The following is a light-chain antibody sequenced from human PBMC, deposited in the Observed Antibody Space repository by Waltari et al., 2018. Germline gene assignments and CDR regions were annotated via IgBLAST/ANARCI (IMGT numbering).Light chain of an antibody. CDR2: WAS. V-gene: IGKV4-1*01. CDR1: QSVLYSSNNKNY. CDR3: HQGYSWPFT. J-gene: IGKJ4*01. Sequence: DIVMTQSPDSLAVSLGERATINCKSSQSVLYSSNNKNYLAWYQQKPGQPPKLLFYWASTRESGVPDRFSGGGSGTDFTLSISSLEPEDLAVYYCHQGYSWPFTFGGGTKVQIK.